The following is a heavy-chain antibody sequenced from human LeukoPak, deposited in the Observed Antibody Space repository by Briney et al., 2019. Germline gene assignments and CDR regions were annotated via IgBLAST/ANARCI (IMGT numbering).Heavy chain of an antibody. CDR3: ARVKGTYYDFWRVHYMDV. D-gene: IGHD3-3*01. V-gene: IGHV1-18*01. CDR2: ISAYNGNT. J-gene: IGHJ6*03. CDR1: GYTFTSYG. Sequence: ASVKVSCKASGYTFTSYGISWVRQAPGQGLEWMGWISAYNGNTNYAQKLQGRVTMTTDTSTSTAYMELRSLRSDDTAVYYCARVKGTYYDFWRVHYMDVWGKGTTVTVSS.